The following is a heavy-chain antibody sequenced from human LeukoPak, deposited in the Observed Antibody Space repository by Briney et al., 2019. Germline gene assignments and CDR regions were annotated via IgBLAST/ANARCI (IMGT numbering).Heavy chain of an antibody. Sequence: GGSLRLSCAASGFTFSSYAMSWVRQAPGKGLEWVSYITSSSDTIYYIDSVKGRFTISRDNAKNSLYLQMNSLRAEDTAVYYCARDWAATLNWFDPWGQGTLVTVSS. V-gene: IGHV3-48*01. CDR3: ARDWAATLNWFDP. D-gene: IGHD2-15*01. CDR1: GFTFSSYA. J-gene: IGHJ5*02. CDR2: ITSSSDTI.